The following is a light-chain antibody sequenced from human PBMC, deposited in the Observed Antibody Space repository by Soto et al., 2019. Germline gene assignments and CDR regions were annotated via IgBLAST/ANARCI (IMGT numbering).Light chain of an antibody. J-gene: IGKJ1*01. CDR3: QQYDNWPRT. V-gene: IGKV3-15*01. Sequence: EIVMTQSPATLSVSRGERATLSCRASQSVRSTLAWYQQKPGQAPRLLLYGASTRATGIPARFSGSGSGTDFTLTISSLQSEDFAVYYCQQYDNWPRTFGQGTKVDI. CDR1: QSVRST. CDR2: GAS.